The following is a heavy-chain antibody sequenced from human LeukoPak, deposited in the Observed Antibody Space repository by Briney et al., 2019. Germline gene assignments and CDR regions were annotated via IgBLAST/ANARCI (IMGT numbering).Heavy chain of an antibody. J-gene: IGHJ4*02. D-gene: IGHD3-10*01. CDR1: GFSFTAYA. CDR3: AKDHDNTDFYYYFDS. CDR2: ISETGRTT. V-gene: IGHV3-23*01. Sequence: PGGSLRISCAASGFSFTAYAMSWVRQAPGKGLEWVSSISETGRTTSYTDSVKGRFTISRDKSKSTLHLQMNILRAEDHALYYCAKDHDNTDFYYYFDSWGQGTLVTVSS.